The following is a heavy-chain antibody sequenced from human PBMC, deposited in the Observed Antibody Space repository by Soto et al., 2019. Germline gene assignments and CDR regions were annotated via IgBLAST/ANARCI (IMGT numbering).Heavy chain of an antibody. J-gene: IGHJ6*02. CDR2: SYYSGST. V-gene: IGHV4-61*01. D-gene: IGHD3-3*01. CDR1: GGSVSSGSYY. CDR3: ARDYRSDFWSGLSYGMDV. Sequence: SETMSLTCTVCGGSVSSGSYYWSWIRQPPGKGLEWIGYSYYSGSTNYNPSLKSRVTISVDTSKNQFSLKLSSVTAADTAVYYCARDYRSDFWSGLSYGMDVWGQGTTVTVSS.